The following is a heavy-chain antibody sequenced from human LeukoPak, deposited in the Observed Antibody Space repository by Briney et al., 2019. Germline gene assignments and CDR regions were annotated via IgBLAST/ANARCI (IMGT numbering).Heavy chain of an antibody. CDR2: IYTSGST. CDR1: GGSISSYY. V-gene: IGHV4-4*07. J-gene: IGHJ4*02. Sequence: PSETLSLTCTVSGGSISSYYWSWIRQPAGKGLEWIGRIYTSGSTNYNPSLKSRVTMSVDTSKNQFSLKLSSVTAADTAVYYCARNFNAMDRSSSAFDYWGQGTLVTVSS. CDR3: ARNFNAMDRSSSAFDY. D-gene: IGHD3-22*01.